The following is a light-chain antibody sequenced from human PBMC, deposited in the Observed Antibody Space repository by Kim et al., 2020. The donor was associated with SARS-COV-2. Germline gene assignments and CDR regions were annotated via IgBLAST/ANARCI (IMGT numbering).Light chain of an antibody. J-gene: IGKJ4*01. CDR2: GAS. Sequence: ASVGDRVTITCRASQGISNYLAWYQQKPGKVPKLLIYGASTLQSGVPSRFSGSGSGTDFTLSIGSLQPEDVATYYCHKYNSAPLTFGGGTKVDIK. CDR1: QGISNY. CDR3: HKYNSAPLT. V-gene: IGKV1-27*01.